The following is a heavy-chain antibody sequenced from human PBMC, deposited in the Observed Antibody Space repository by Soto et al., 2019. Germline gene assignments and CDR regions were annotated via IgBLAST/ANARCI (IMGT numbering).Heavy chain of an antibody. CDR1: GYTSADFG. D-gene: IGHD2-2*01. J-gene: IGHJ5*01. Sequence: AAVKVSCKASGYTSADFGISWVRQAPGQGLEWMGWVSGNNGASNPAPKVQGRITMTLDTSTGVSYMALRSLRSDDTAIYYCVRDQKYFRVNGNWFDSWGQGTLVTVSS. CDR3: VRDQKYFRVNGNWFDS. CDR2: VSGNNGAS. V-gene: IGHV1-18*04.